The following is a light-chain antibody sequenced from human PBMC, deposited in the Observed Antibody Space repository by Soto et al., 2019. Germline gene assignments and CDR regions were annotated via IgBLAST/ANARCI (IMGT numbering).Light chain of an antibody. Sequence: EIVLTQSPATLSLSPGDRATLSCRSSQSVSNYLAWYQQKPGQVPKLLIYDTFHRAPGIPVMFSGRGFGTDCTLTISSLESDDFAVYYCQHRANVVSFGGGTKMEIK. CDR1: QSVSNY. J-gene: IGKJ4*01. CDR2: DTF. V-gene: IGKV3-11*01. CDR3: QHRANVVS.